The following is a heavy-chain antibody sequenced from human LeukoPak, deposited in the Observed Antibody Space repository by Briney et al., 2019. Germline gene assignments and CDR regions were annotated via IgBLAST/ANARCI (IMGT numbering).Heavy chain of an antibody. CDR2: ISGSGGST. V-gene: IGHV3-23*01. CDR3: AKSDGSDSYFDY. D-gene: IGHD5-24*01. J-gene: IGHJ4*02. Sequence: GGSLRLSCAASGFTFSSYAMSWVRQAPGKGLEWVSAISGSGGSTYYADSVKGRFTISRDNSKNTLYLQMNSPRAEDTAVYYCAKSDGSDSYFDYWGQGTLVTVSS. CDR1: GFTFSSYA.